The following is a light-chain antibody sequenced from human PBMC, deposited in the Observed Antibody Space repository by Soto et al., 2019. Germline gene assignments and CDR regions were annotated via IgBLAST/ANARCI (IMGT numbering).Light chain of an antibody. CDR2: GAF. V-gene: IGKV3-15*01. J-gene: IGKJ4*01. CDR1: QSVSSN. Sequence: EIVMTQSPATLSVSPGERVTLSCRASQSVSSNLAWYQQKPGQAPRLLIYGAFTRATGIPARFSGSGSGTEFTLTINSLQSEDVAVYYCQQYKNWPPLTFGGGTKVEIK. CDR3: QQYKNWPPLT.